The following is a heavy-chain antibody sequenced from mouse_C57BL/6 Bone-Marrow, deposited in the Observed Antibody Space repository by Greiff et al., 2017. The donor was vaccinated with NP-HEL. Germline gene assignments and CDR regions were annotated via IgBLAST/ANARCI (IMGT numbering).Heavy chain of an antibody. CDR2: IYPRSGNT. V-gene: IGHV1-81*01. CDR1: GYTFTSYG. CDR3: ARFARYYFDY. J-gene: IGHJ2*01. Sequence: VQVVESGAELARPGASVKLSCKASGYTFTSYGISWVKQRTGQGLEWIGEIYPRSGNTYYNEKFKGKATLTADKSSSTAYMELRSLTSEDSAVYFCARFARYYFDYWGQGTTLTVSS.